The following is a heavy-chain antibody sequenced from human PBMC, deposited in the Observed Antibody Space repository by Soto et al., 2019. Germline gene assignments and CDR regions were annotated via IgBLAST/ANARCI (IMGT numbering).Heavy chain of an antibody. Sequence: TLSLTCAVSGGSISSGGYYWSWIRQHPGKGLEWIGYIYYGGSTYYNPSLKSRVTISVDTSKNQFSLKLSSVTAADTAVYYCASITYYYDSSGPKGMDVWGQGTTVTVSS. D-gene: IGHD3-22*01. CDR2: IYYGGST. J-gene: IGHJ6*02. CDR3: ASITYYYDSSGPKGMDV. CDR1: GGSISSGGYY. V-gene: IGHV4-31*11.